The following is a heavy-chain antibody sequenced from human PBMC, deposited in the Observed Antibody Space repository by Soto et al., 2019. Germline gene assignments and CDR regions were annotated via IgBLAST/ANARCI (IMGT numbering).Heavy chain of an antibody. CDR2: IWNDGSNK. Sequence: GGSLRLSCAASGFTFSSYHMHWVRQAPGKGLEWVAVIWNDGSNKMYADSVKGRFTTSRDNSKNTLYLQMNSLRADDTAVYYCARIGTWALNFDYWGQGTQVTVS. CDR1: GFTFSSYH. J-gene: IGHJ4*02. CDR3: ARIGTWALNFDY. V-gene: IGHV3-33*01. D-gene: IGHD2-8*01.